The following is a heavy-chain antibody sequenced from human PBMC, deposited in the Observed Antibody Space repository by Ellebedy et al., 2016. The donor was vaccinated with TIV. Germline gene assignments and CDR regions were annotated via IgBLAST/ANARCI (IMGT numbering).Heavy chain of an antibody. CDR1: GFTFSSYA. D-gene: IGHD3-10*01. CDR2: ISGSGGST. CDR3: ARVDGFGDLETRGEKWFDP. V-gene: IGHV3-23*01. J-gene: IGHJ5*02. Sequence: GGSLRLXXAASGFTFSSYAMSWVRQAPGKGLEWVSAISGSGGSTYYADSVKGRFTISRDNAKNSLYLQMNSLRAEDTAVYYCARVDGFGDLETRGEKWFDPWGQGTLVTVSS.